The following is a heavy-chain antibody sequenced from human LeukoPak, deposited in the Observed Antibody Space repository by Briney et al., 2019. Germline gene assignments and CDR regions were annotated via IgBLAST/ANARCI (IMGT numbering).Heavy chain of an antibody. Sequence: ASVKVSCKASGYSFTSYGISWVRQAPGQGLEWMGWSNPSSGGTNYAQKFQGRVTMTRDTSISTAYMELSRLRSDDTAVYYCARGPGGGYDWFGYWGQGTLVTVSS. D-gene: IGHD5-12*01. J-gene: IGHJ4*02. CDR1: GYSFTSYG. CDR2: SNPSSGGT. CDR3: ARGPGGGYDWFGY. V-gene: IGHV1-2*02.